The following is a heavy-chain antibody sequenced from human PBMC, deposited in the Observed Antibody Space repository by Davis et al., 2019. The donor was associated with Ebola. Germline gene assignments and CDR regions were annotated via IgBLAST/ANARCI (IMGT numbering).Heavy chain of an antibody. CDR3: ARGGARTYYYGSGKYSSVYYFDY. Sequence: MPSETLSLTCTVSGGSISSYYWSWIRQPPGKGLERIGYIYNTGTTKYNPSLKSRVTISVDTSKNQFSLKLSSVTAADTAVYYCARGGARTYYYGSGKYSSVYYFDYWGQGTLVTASS. V-gene: IGHV4-59*12. J-gene: IGHJ4*02. D-gene: IGHD3-10*01. CDR1: GGSISSYY. CDR2: IYNTGTT.